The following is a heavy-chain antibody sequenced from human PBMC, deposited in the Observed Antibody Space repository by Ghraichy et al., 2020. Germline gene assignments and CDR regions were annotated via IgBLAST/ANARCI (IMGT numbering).Heavy chain of an antibody. CDR3: ASVPEYCSSTSCYFNY. D-gene: IGHD2-2*01. Sequence: SETLSLTCAVYGGSFSGYYWSWIRQPPGKGLEWIGEINHSGSTNYNPSLKSRVTISVDTSKNQFSLKLSSVTAADTAVYYCASVPEYCSSTSCYFNYWGQGTLVTVSS. CDR1: GGSFSGYY. V-gene: IGHV4-34*01. J-gene: IGHJ4*02. CDR2: INHSGST.